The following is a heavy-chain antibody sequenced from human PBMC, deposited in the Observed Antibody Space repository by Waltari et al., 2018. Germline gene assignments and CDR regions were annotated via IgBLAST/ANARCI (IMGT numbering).Heavy chain of an antibody. J-gene: IGHJ5*02. V-gene: IGHV1-8*02. D-gene: IGHD3-3*01. CDR1: GYTFTTYD. CDR2: MTPMSGKA. CDR3: ARGAKRLTIFGDIVAYFDP. Sequence: QVQLVQSGAEVTKPGASVRVSCKASGYTFTTYDINWVRQAPGQGLQWMGWMTPMSGKAGYAQMFQGRVTFTTNNSISTAYMELSSLRSEDTAVYYCARGAKRLTIFGDIVAYFDPWGQGTLVSVSS.